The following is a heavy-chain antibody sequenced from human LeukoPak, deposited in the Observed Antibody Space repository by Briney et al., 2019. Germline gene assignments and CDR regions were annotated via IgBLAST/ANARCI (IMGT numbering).Heavy chain of an antibody. J-gene: IGHJ4*02. CDR2: INPSGGST. Sequence: ASVKVSCKASGYTFTSYYMHWVRQAPGQGLEWMGIINPSGGSTSYAQKFQGRVTTTRDMSTSTVYMELSSLRSEDTAVYYCATWGSYRQFDYWGLGTLVTVSS. CDR3: ATWGSYRQFDY. CDR1: GYTFTSYY. D-gene: IGHD3-16*02. V-gene: IGHV1-46*01.